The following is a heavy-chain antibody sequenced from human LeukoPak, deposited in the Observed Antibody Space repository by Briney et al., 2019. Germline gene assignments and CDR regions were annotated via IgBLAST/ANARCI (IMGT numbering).Heavy chain of an antibody. CDR2: INHSGST. Sequence: PSETLSLTCAVYGGSFSGYYWSWIRQPPGKGLEWIGEINHSGSTNYNPSLKSRVTISVDTSKNQFSLKLSSVTAADTAVYYCARASIRITIFGVVTCHYYYGMDVWGQGTTVTVSS. CDR1: GGSFSGYY. D-gene: IGHD3-3*01. CDR3: ARASIRITIFGVVTCHYYYGMDV. J-gene: IGHJ6*02. V-gene: IGHV4-34*01.